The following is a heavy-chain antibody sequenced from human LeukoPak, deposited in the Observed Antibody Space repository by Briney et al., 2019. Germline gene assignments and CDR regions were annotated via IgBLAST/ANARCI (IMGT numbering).Heavy chain of an antibody. CDR1: GFTFSSYW. CDR3: ARAPSEIGGYYPEYFRH. J-gene: IGHJ1*01. D-gene: IGHD3-22*01. V-gene: IGHV3-74*01. CDR2: IKSDGST. Sequence: GGSLRLSCPASGFTFSSYWMHWVRQAPGKGLVWVSRIKSDGSTNYADSVKGRFTISRDNAKNTVSLQMNSLRAEDTGVYYCARAPSEIGGYYPEYFRHWGQGTLVTVSS.